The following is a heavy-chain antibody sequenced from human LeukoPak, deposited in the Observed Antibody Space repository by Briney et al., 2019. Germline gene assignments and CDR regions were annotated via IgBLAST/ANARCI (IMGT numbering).Heavy chain of an antibody. Sequence: PSETLSLTCTVSGGSISSYYWSWIRQPPGKGLEWIGYIYYSGSTYYNPSLKSRVTISVDTSKNQFSLKLSSVTAADTAVYYCARLSGLQLRRYYYYGMDVWGQGTTVTVSS. CDR2: IYYSGST. D-gene: IGHD2-2*01. J-gene: IGHJ6*02. CDR3: ARLSGLQLRRYYYYGMDV. CDR1: GGSISSYY. V-gene: IGHV4-59*08.